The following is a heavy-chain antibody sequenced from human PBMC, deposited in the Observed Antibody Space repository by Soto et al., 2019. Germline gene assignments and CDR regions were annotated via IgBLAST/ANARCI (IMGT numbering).Heavy chain of an antibody. CDR3: ARERESRFGDGAFDI. Sequence: SETLSLTCTVSGGSFDSSDYYWGWLRQPPGKGLEWIGYIYYSGSTYYNPSLKSRVTISVDTSKNQFSLKLSSVTAADTAVYYCARERESRFGDGAFDIWGQGTMVTVSS. J-gene: IGHJ3*02. CDR1: GGSFDSSDYY. CDR2: IYYSGST. V-gene: IGHV4-30-4*08. D-gene: IGHD3-10*01.